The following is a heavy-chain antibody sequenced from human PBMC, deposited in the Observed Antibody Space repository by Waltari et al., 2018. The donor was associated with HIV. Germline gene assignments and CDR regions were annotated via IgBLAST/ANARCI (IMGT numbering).Heavy chain of an antibody. J-gene: IGHJ1*01. CDR3: ASSSDGGRN. CDR2: INPNNGGT. V-gene: IGHV1-2*02. CDR1: GYTFTAYY. Sequence: QVQLVQSGAEVKKPGASVKVSCKASGYTFTAYYIHWVRQAPGQGLEWMGWINPNNGGTKYAQKCQGRVTMTRDTPMSTAYMEMSSLLADDAAVIYCASSSDGGRNWGQGTLVTVSS.